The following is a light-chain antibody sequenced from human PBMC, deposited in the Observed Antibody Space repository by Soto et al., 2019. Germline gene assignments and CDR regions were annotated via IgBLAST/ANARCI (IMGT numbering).Light chain of an antibody. CDR1: QSLVYSDGNTY. J-gene: IGKJ1*01. CDR3: MQGTHWHRT. CDR2: KVS. V-gene: IGKV2-30*01. Sequence: DVVMTQSPLSLPVTLGQPASISCRSSQSLVYSDGNTYLNWFQQRPGQSPRRLIYKVSNRDSGVPDRFSGIGSGTDFTLKISRVEAEDVGVYYCMQGTHWHRTFGQGTKVEIK.